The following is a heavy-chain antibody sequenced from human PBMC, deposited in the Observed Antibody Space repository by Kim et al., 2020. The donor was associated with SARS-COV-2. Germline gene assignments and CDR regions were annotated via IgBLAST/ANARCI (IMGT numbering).Heavy chain of an antibody. D-gene: IGHD1-26*01. CDR1: GFTFNTYG. Sequence: GGSLRLSCAASGFTFNTYGMHWVRQAPGKGLEWVAVISYDGSNKYYADSVKGRFTISRDNSKNTLYLQMNSLRSADTAVYYCAKSFSGSYFGYDYWGQGTLVTVSS. V-gene: IGHV3-30*18. J-gene: IGHJ4*02. CDR2: ISYDGSNK. CDR3: AKSFSGSYFGYDY.